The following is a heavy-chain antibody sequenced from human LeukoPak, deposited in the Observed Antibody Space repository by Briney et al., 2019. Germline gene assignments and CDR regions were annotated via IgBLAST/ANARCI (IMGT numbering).Heavy chain of an antibody. CDR3: ASQLGNDAFDI. J-gene: IGHJ3*02. D-gene: IGHD7-27*01. CDR2: IYYSGST. V-gene: IGHV4-31*02. Sequence: SWFRQHPGKGLEWIGYIYYSGSTYYNPSLKSRVTISVDTSKNQFSLKLSSVTAADTAVYYCASQLGNDAFDIWGQGTMVTVSS.